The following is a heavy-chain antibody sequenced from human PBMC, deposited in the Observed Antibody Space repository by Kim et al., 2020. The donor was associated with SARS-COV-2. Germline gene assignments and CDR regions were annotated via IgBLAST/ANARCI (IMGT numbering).Heavy chain of an antibody. D-gene: IGHD3-16*01. CDR3: ERDRGSDEQDAFDL. Sequence: DSVNGRFTSSSDNAKNSLYLQMNSLRDEDTSVYYCERDRGSDEQDAFDLWGQGTMVTVSS. J-gene: IGHJ3*01. V-gene: IGHV3-7*01.